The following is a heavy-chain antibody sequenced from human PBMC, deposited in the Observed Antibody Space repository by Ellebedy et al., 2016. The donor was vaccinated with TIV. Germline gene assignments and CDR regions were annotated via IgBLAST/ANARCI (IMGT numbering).Heavy chain of an antibody. V-gene: IGHV1-3*01. Sequence: AASVKVSCKTSGDTFTKYVIHWARRAPGQRLEWLGWINAGNGYTEYSQKLQGRVTFARDTSASTAYMELNSLTSEDTAVFYCAIAPLRYFDFFYFYMDVWGKGTTVTVSS. CDR1: GDTFTKYV. CDR2: INAGNGYT. CDR3: AIAPLRYFDFFYFYMDV. J-gene: IGHJ6*03. D-gene: IGHD3-9*01.